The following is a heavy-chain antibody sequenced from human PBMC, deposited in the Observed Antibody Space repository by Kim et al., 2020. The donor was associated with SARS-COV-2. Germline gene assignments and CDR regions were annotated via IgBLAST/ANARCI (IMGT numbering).Heavy chain of an antibody. V-gene: IGHV3-23*01. D-gene: IGHD3-16*01. CDR1: GFTFSSSA. J-gene: IGHJ4*02. CDR2: ITNSGGNT. Sequence: GGSLRLSCAASGFTFSSSAMNWVRQAPGKGLEWVSFITNSGGNTYYAETVKGRFTISRDNFKNALYLQMNSLRAEDTALYYCAKGFNFGDWGQGTLVTVSS. CDR3: AKGFNFGD.